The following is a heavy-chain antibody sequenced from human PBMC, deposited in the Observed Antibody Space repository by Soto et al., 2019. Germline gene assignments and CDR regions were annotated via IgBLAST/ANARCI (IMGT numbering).Heavy chain of an antibody. D-gene: IGHD2-2*01. J-gene: IGHJ6*02. V-gene: IGHV3-30*18. CDR2: ISYDGGNK. CDR1: GFTFSGYG. CDR3: AKAVGYCSSSSCRDSYFYYGMDV. Sequence: PGGSLRLSCAASGFTFSGYGMHWVRQAPGKGLEWVAVISYDGGNKYYADSVKGRFTISRDNSKNTLYLQMNSLRTEDTAVYYCAKAVGYCSSSSCRDSYFYYGMDVWGQGTTVTVSS.